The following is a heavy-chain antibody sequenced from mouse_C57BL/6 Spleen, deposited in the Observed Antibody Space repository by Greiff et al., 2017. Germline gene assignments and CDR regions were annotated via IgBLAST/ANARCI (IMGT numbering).Heavy chain of an antibody. D-gene: IGHD2-4*01. J-gene: IGHJ2*01. V-gene: IGHV14-4*01. CDR2: IDPENGDT. CDR3: TFIYYDYDVDY. Sequence: VQLKQSGAELVRPGASVKLSCTASGFNIKDDYMHWVKQRPEQGLEWIGWIDPENGDTEYASKFQGKATITADTSSNTAYLQLSSLTSEDTAVYYCTFIYYDYDVDYWGQGTTLTVSS. CDR1: GFNIKDDY.